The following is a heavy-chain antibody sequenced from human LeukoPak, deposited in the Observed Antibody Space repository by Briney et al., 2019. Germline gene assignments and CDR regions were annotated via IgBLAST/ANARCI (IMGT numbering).Heavy chain of an antibody. V-gene: IGHV3-74*01. CDR1: GFTFSSYW. CDR2: INSDGSST. D-gene: IGHD5-24*01. Sequence: GGSLRLSCAASGFTFSSYWMHWVRQVPGKGLVWVSRINSDGSSTSYADSVRGRFTISRDNAKNTLYLQMNSLRAEDTAVYYCARDGRDGYSFSYWGQGTLVTVSS. J-gene: IGHJ4*02. CDR3: ARDGRDGYSFSY.